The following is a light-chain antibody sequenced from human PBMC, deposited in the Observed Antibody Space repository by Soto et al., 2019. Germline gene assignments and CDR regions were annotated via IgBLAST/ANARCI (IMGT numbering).Light chain of an antibody. CDR1: QGIGRF. Sequence: DIQLTQSPSFLSASVGDRVTITCRASQGIGRFLAWYQQRPGEAPKLLIYAASTLQSGVPSRFSGSGSGTEFTLTISSLQPEDFSTFYCQQLTTYPLTVGGGTKVEIK. V-gene: IGKV1-9*01. CDR3: QQLTTYPLT. J-gene: IGKJ4*01. CDR2: AAS.